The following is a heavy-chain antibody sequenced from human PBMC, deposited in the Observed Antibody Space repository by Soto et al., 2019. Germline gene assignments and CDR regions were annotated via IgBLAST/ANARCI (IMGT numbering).Heavy chain of an antibody. D-gene: IGHD3-10*01. CDR1: GFPFSSIG. CDR2: IGGNGFST. J-gene: IGHJ4*02. CDR3: AIDLVVRGVIKPLDY. V-gene: IGHV3-23*01. Sequence: VRLLESGGGLVQPGGSLRLSCAASGFPFSSIGMSWVRQSPGKGLEWVSAIGGNGFSTYYADSVKGRFTISRDNSKNTLYLQVNSLRAEDTALYYCAIDLVVRGVIKPLDYWGQGTLVTVSS.